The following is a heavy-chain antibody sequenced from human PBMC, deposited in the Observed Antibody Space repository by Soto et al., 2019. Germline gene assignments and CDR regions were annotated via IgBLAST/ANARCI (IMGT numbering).Heavy chain of an antibody. CDR3: ARDHTPDAFDI. D-gene: IGHD2-2*02. J-gene: IGHJ3*02. CDR2: IYYSGST. CDR1: GGSISSYY. V-gene: IGHV4-59*01. Sequence: QVQLQESGPGLVKPSETLSLTCTVSGGSISSYYWSWIRQPPGKGLEWIGYIYYSGSTNYNPSLKSRVTISVDTSKNQFSLKLSSVTAADTAVYYCARDHTPDAFDIWGQGTMVTVSS.